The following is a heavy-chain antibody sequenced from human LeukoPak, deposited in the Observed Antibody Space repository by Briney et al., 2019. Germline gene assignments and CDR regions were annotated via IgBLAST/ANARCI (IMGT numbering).Heavy chain of an antibody. V-gene: IGHV3-11*01. J-gene: IGHJ4*02. CDR1: GFTFSDYY. CDR2: ISSRGNTI. Sequence: GGSLRLSCAASGFTFSDYYMSWIRQAPGKGLEWVSYISSRGNTIYYADSVKGRFTISRDNAKNSLYLQVNSLRAEDTALYYCAGRRYGGNSVAFDYWGQGTLVTVSS. D-gene: IGHD4-23*01. CDR3: AGRRYGGNSVAFDY.